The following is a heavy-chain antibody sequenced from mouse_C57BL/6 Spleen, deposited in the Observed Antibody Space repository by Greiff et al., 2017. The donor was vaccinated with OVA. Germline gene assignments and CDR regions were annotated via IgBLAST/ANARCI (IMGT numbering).Heavy chain of an antibody. Sequence: EVKLMESGPELVKPGDSVKISCKASGYSFTGYFMNWVMQSHGKSLEWIGRINPYNGDTFYNQKFKGKATLTVDKSSSTAHMELRSLTSEDSAVYYCARAGLLHYFDYWGQGTTLTVSS. J-gene: IGHJ2*01. V-gene: IGHV1-20*01. CDR2: INPYNGDT. D-gene: IGHD2-3*01. CDR1: GYSFTGYF. CDR3: ARAGLLHYFDY.